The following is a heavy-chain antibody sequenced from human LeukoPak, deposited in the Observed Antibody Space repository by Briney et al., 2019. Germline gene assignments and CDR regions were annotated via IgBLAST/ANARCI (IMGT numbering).Heavy chain of an antibody. V-gene: IGHV4-4*07. Sequence: PSEIQSLTCTVSDGSISGYYWSWIRQPAGKGLEWIGRIYTSGSTNYNPSLKSRVSMGVDASKNHFSLKLSSVTAADTAVYYCARGPQDYGGHSDYNDGFDIWGQGTMVTVSS. CDR1: DGSISGYY. D-gene: IGHD4-23*01. J-gene: IGHJ3*02. CDR3: ARGPQDYGGHSDYNDGFDI. CDR2: IYTSGST.